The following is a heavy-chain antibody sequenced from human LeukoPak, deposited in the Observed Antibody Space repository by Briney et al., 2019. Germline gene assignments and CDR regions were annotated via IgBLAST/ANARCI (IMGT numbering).Heavy chain of an antibody. D-gene: IGHD1-26*01. CDR1: GYTFTSYG. V-gene: IGHV1-18*01. CDR3: ARGPLAYRGISGGDY. Sequence: ASVKVSCKSCGYTFTSYGISWVRQAPGQGLEWMGWISAYNGNTNYAQKLQGRVTMTTDTSTSTAYMELRSLRSDDTAVYYCARGPLAYRGISGGDYWGQGTLVTVSS. CDR2: ISAYNGNT. J-gene: IGHJ4*02.